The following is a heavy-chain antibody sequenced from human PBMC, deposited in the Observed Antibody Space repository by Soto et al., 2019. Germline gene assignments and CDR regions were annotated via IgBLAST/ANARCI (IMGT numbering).Heavy chain of an antibody. CDR1: GYTFTRYG. D-gene: IGHD3-16*01. Sequence: QVQLVQSGAEVKNPGASVKVSCKASGYTFTRYGIGWARQAPGQGLAWMGWINTYNGNTNYAQNVQGRATLTTDTSTSTAYMELRSLRSNDTAIYYCAMVDVYVTPSPQDVWGQGTTVIVSS. J-gene: IGHJ6*02. CDR3: AMVDVYVTPSPQDV. V-gene: IGHV1-18*01. CDR2: INTYNGNT.